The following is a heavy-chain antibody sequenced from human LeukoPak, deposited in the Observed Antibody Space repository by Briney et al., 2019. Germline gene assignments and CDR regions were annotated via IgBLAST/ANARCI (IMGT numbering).Heavy chain of an antibody. J-gene: IGHJ4*02. Sequence: PGGSLRLSCAASGFTFSDYYMSWIRQAPGKGLEWVSYISSSGSTIYYADSVKGRFTISRDNSKNTLYLQMNSLRAEDTAIYYCAKESFSSGLYYFDYGGQGTLVTVSS. CDR1: GFTFSDYY. CDR3: AKESFSSGLYYFDY. CDR2: ISSSGSTI. V-gene: IGHV3-11*01. D-gene: IGHD6-19*01.